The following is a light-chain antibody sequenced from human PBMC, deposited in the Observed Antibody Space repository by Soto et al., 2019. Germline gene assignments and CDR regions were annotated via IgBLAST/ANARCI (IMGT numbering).Light chain of an antibody. CDR1: QRVSISY. J-gene: IGKJ4*01. Sequence: PGERVTLSCRASQRVSISYLTWYQQKPGQAPRLLIYGASTRATSIPARFSGSGSGTDFTLTISSLQPEDFAVYYCQQDYNLPRLTFGGGTKVEIK. V-gene: IGKV3D-7*01. CDR3: QQDYNLPRLT. CDR2: GAS.